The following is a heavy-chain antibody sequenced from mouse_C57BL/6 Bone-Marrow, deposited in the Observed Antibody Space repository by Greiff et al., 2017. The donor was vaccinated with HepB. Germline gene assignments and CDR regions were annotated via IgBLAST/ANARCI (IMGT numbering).Heavy chain of an antibody. Sequence: VQLQQSGTVLARPGASVKMSCKTSGYTSTSYWMHWVKQRPGQGLEWIGAIYPGNSDTSYNQKFKGKAKLTAVTSASTAYMELSSLTNEDSAVYYCTRTYYLTGVLYAMDYWGQGTSVTVSS. J-gene: IGHJ4*01. CDR3: TRTYYLTGVLYAMDY. D-gene: IGHD4-1*01. CDR2: IYPGNSDT. CDR1: GYTSTSYW. V-gene: IGHV1-5*01.